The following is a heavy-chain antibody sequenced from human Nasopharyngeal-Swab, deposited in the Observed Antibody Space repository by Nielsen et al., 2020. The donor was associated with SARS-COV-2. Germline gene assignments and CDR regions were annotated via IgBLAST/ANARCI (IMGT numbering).Heavy chain of an antibody. Sequence: RQAPGKGLEWIGEINHSGSTNYNPSLKSRVTISVDTSKNQFSLKLSSVTAADTAVYYCARIEGCSSTSCYDYFDHWGQGTLVTVSS. CDR2: INHSGST. J-gene: IGHJ4*02. D-gene: IGHD2-2*01. V-gene: IGHV4-34*01. CDR3: ARIEGCSSTSCYDYFDH.